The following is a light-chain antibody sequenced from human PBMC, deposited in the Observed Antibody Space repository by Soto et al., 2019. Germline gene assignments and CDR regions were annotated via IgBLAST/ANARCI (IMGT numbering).Light chain of an antibody. Sequence: DIQMTQSPSTLSASVGDRVTITCRASQSISTWLAWYQQKPGKAPKLLIYKASSLESGVSSRCSGSGSGTEFTLTISSLQPDDFATYYCQQYNTYPLTFGGGTTVEIK. CDR3: QQYNTYPLT. CDR2: KAS. CDR1: QSISTW. J-gene: IGKJ4*01. V-gene: IGKV1-5*03.